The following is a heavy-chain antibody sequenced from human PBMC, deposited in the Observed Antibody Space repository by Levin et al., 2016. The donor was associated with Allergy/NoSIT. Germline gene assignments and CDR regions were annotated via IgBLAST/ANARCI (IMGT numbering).Heavy chain of an antibody. V-gene: IGHV4-61*01. CDR2: IYYTGRT. CDR1: GGSVSSGSYY. CDR3: ARDRTPEGMDV. J-gene: IGHJ6*02. Sequence: GSLRLSCTVSGGSVSSGSYYWNWIRQPPGKGLEWIGHIYYTGRTNYSPSLKSRVTISVDTSKNQFSLKLSSVTAADTAVYYCARDRTPEGMDVWGQGTTVTVSS.